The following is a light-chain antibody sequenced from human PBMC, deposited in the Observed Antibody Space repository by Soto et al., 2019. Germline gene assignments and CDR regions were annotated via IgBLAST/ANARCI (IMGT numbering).Light chain of an antibody. CDR2: DVS. Sequence: QSALTQPASVSGSPGQSITISCTGTSSDVGGYKYVSWYQQHPDKAPKFIIYDVSNRPSGVSNRFSGSKSGNTASLTISGLQAEDEADYYCSSYTSSSTLGYVFGTGTKVTVL. J-gene: IGLJ1*01. CDR3: SSYTSSSTLGYV. CDR1: SSDVGGYKY. V-gene: IGLV2-14*01.